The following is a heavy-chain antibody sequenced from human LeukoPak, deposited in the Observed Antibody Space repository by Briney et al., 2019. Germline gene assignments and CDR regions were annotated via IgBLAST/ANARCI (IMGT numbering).Heavy chain of an antibody. J-gene: IGHJ4*02. CDR2: IYYSGST. D-gene: IGHD3-16*01. Sequence: PSETLSLTCTVSGGSISSGGYYWSWIRQHPGKGLEWIGYIYYSGSTYYNPSLKSRVTISVDTSKNQFSLKLSSVTAADTAVYYCARDRFGSPYYLDYWGQGTLVTVSS. CDR1: GGSISSGGYY. CDR3: ARDRFGSPYYLDY. V-gene: IGHV4-31*03.